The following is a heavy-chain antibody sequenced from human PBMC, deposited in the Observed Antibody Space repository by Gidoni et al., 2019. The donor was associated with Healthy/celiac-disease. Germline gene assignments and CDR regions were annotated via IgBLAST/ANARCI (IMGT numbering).Heavy chain of an antibody. CDR1: GGSFSGYY. Sequence: QLQLQQWGAGLLTPSETLSLTCAVYGGSFSGYYCSWIRQPPGKGLEWIGEINHSGSTNYIPSLKARVILSVYTSKNQFSPKLCSVTAADTAVYYCAIKRPRHAFDIWGQGTLVTVSS. J-gene: IGHJ3*02. CDR3: AIKRPRHAFDI. V-gene: IGHV4-34*01. CDR2: INHSGST.